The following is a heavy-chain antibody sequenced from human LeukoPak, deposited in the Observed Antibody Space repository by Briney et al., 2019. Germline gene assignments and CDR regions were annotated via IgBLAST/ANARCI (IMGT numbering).Heavy chain of an antibody. D-gene: IGHD6-13*01. V-gene: IGHV1-2*02. Sequence: GASVKVSCKASGYTFTAYYMHWVRQAPGQGLEWMGWINPNSGGTNYAQKFQGRVTMTRDTSISTAYMELSSLRSDDTAVYYCARGAATGTLWYYYYYMDVWGKGTTVTVSS. J-gene: IGHJ6*03. CDR3: ARGAATGTLWYYYYYMDV. CDR1: GYTFTAYY. CDR2: INPNSGGT.